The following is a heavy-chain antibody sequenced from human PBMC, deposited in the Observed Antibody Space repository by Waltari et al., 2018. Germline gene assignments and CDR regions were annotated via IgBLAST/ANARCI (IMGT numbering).Heavy chain of an antibody. CDR2: INYDGSQK. J-gene: IGHJ4*02. CDR3: AKSRGFEY. V-gene: IGHV3-7*01. CDR1: GFTFSRYW. Sequence: EVQLVESGGGLVQPGGSLRLSCVAPGFTFSRYWMSWVRQTPGKGLEWVANINYDGSQKYYVDSVKGRFTISRDNAKNSVYLQMNSLRVEDTAVYYCAKSRGFEYWGQGTLITVSS. D-gene: IGHD2-2*01.